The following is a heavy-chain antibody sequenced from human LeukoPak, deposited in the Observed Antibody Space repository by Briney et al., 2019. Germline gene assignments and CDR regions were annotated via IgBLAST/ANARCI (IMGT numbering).Heavy chain of an antibody. CDR3: ARPHSDYGGIDY. D-gene: IGHD4-17*01. V-gene: IGHV3-30*04. J-gene: IGHJ4*02. CDR2: ISFDARNK. Sequence: GGSLRLSCTASGFTFTNYAMHWVRQAPGKGLEWVAIISFDARNKYYTDSLKGRFTISRDNSKNTIYLQMDSLRTDDTSVYYCARPHSDYGGIDYWGQGTLVTVPS. CDR1: GFTFTNYA.